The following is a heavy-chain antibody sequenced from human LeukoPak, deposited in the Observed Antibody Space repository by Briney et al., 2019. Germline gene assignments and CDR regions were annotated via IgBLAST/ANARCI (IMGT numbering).Heavy chain of an antibody. J-gene: IGHJ6*02. CDR3: ARDSTDTSWYYGMDV. D-gene: IGHD5-18*01. Sequence: SVKVSCTASGGTFSSYAISWVRQAPGQGLEWMGGIIPIFGTANYAQKFQGRVTITADESTSTAYMELSSLRSEDTAVYYCARDSTDTSWYYGMDVWGQGTTVTVSS. CDR1: GGTFSSYA. CDR2: IIPIFGTA. V-gene: IGHV1-69*13.